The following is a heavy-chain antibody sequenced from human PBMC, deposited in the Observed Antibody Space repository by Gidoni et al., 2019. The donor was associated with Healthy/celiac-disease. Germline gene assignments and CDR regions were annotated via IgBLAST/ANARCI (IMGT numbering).Heavy chain of an antibody. CDR3: AKAAAGAYYMDV. CDR2: ISGSGGST. Sequence: GKGLEWVSAISGSGGSTYYADSVKGRFTISRDNSKNTLYLQMNSLRAEDTAVYYCAKAAAGAYYMDVWGKGTTVTVSS. J-gene: IGHJ6*03. D-gene: IGHD6-13*01. V-gene: IGHV3-23*01.